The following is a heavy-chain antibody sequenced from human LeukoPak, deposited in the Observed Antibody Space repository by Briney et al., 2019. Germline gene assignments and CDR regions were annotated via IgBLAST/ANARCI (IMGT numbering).Heavy chain of an antibody. CDR3: ARVEGLTATVTD. CDR2: IITSAGST. Sequence: ASVKVSCKASGYTFTGYYMHWVRQAPGQGLGWMGLIITSAGSTTYAQNFQGRVTLTRDTSTSTVYMEMSSLRSEDTAVYYCARVEGLTATVTDWGQGTLVTVSS. CDR1: GYTFTGYY. V-gene: IGHV1-46*01. D-gene: IGHD5-18*01. J-gene: IGHJ4*02.